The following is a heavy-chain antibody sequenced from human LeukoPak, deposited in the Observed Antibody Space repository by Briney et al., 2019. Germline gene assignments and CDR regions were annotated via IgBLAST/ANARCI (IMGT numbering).Heavy chain of an antibody. Sequence: SETLSLTCTVSGGSISSGGYYWSWIRQHPGKGLEWIGYIYYSGSTSYNSSLKSRVTISVDTSMNQFSLKLSSVTAADTAVYYCARDRGGYTYSHDYWGQGTLVTVSS. CDR3: ARDRGGYTYSHDY. D-gene: IGHD5-18*01. J-gene: IGHJ4*02. V-gene: IGHV4-31*03. CDR2: IYYSGST. CDR1: GGSISSGGYY.